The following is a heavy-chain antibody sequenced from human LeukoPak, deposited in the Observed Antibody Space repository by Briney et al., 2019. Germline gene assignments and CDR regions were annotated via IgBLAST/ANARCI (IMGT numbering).Heavy chain of an antibody. D-gene: IGHD3-10*01. J-gene: IGHJ3*02. V-gene: IGHV1-69*04. CDR2: IIPILGIA. CDR1: GGTFSSYA. CDR3: ARDLTFLDSYYYGSGSGQGAFDI. Sequence: SVKVSCKASGGTFSSYAISWVRQAPGQGLEWMGRIIPILGIANCAQKFQGRVTITADKSTSTAYMELSSLRSEDTAVYYCARDLTFLDSYYYGSGSGQGAFDIWGQGTMVTVS.